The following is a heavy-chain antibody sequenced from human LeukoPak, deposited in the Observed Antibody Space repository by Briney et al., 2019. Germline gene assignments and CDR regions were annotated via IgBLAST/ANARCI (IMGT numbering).Heavy chain of an antibody. J-gene: IGHJ6*02. D-gene: IGHD4-11*01. V-gene: IGHV1-18*01. CDR2: ISVYNGNT. CDR1: GYTFTSYG. Sequence: GASVKVSCKASGYTFTSYGISWVRQAPGQGLEWMGWISVYNGNTNYAQKLQGRVTMTTDTSTSTAYMELRSLRSDDTAVYYCARGMTTVTTVDYYYYYGMDVWGQGTTVTVSS. CDR3: ARGMTTVTTVDYYYYYGMDV.